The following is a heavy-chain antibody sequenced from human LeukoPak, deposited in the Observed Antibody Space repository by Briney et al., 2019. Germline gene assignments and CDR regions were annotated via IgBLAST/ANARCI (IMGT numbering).Heavy chain of an antibody. CDR1: GGSISSGGYY. Sequence: SQTLSLTCTVSGGSISSGGYYWSWIRQHPGKGLEWIGSIYYNGNTYDNPSLKSRVTISVETSKNQFSLKLSSVTAADTAVYYCARLYYSNSRVAHFDYWGQGTLVTVSS. D-gene: IGHD3-22*01. J-gene: IGHJ4*02. CDR3: ARLYYSNSRVAHFDY. V-gene: IGHV4-30-2*03. CDR2: IYYNGNT.